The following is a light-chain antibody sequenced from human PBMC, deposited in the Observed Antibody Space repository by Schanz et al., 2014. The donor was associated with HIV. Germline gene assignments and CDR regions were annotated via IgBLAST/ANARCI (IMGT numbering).Light chain of an antibody. CDR2: GNS. CDR3: AAWDDSLNGNYV. V-gene: IGLV1-40*01. Sequence: QSVLTQPPSVSGAPGQRVTISCTGSRSNIGAGYAVHWYQQLPGTAPKLLIYGNSNRPSGVPDRFSGSKSGTSASLAISGLQSEDEADYYCAAWDDSLNGNYVFGTGTKLTVL. CDR1: RSNIGAGYA. J-gene: IGLJ1*01.